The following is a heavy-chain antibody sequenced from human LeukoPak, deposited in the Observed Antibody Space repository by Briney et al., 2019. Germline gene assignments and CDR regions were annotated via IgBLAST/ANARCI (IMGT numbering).Heavy chain of an antibody. V-gene: IGHV3-53*01. CDR2: IYSGGST. D-gene: IGHD6-6*01. J-gene: IGHJ6*02. CDR1: GFTVSSNY. Sequence: GGSLTLSCAASGFTVSSNYMSWVRQAPGKGLEWVSVIYSGGSTYYADSVKGRFTISRDNSKNTLYLQMNSLRAEDTAVYYCARESSSSYYYYYGMDVWGQGTTVTVSS. CDR3: ARESSSSYYYYYGMDV.